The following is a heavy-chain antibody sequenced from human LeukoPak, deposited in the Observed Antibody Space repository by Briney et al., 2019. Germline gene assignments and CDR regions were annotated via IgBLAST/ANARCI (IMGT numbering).Heavy chain of an antibody. D-gene: IGHD6-6*01. CDR2: IRYDGSNK. J-gene: IGHJ4*02. CDR3: AKDLAGSSWQVGGVFDY. V-gene: IGHV3-30*02. Sequence: PGGSLRLSCAASGFTFSSYGMHWVRQAPGKGLEWVAFIRYDGSNKYYADSVKGRFTISRDNSKNTLYLQMNSLRAEDTAVYYCAKDLAGSSWQVGGVFDYWGRGTLVTVSS. CDR1: GFTFSSYG.